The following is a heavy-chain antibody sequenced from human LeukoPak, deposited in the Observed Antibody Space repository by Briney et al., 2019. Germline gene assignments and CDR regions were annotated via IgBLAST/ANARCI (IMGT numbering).Heavy chain of an antibody. Sequence: GGSLRLSCAASGFTFSSYSMNWVRQAPGKGLEWVSSISSSSSYIYYADSVKGRFTISRDNSKNTLYLQMNSLRAEDTAVYYCAKDEDSYYYDSSGSPPFDYWGQGTLVTVSS. V-gene: IGHV3-21*04. D-gene: IGHD3-22*01. CDR3: AKDEDSYYYDSSGSPPFDY. CDR1: GFTFSSYS. CDR2: ISSSSSYI. J-gene: IGHJ4*02.